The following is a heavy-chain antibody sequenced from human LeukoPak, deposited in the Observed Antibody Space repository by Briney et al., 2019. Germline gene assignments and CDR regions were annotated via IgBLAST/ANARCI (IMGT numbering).Heavy chain of an antibody. CDR1: GFTFSSYA. Sequence: GSPRLSCAASGFTFSSYATSWVRQAPGKGLEWVSGISGSGDNIYYADSVEGRFTISRDNSKNTLSLQMNSLRAEDTAVYYCAKARTYCSGGSCFYDYWGQGTPVTVSS. CDR2: ISGSGDNI. V-gene: IGHV3-23*01. CDR3: AKARTYCSGGSCFYDY. J-gene: IGHJ4*02. D-gene: IGHD2-15*01.